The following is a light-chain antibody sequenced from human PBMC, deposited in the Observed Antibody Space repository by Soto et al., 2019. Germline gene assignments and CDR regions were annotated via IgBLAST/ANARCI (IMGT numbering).Light chain of an antibody. CDR3: QQYNNWPRT. J-gene: IGKJ1*01. CDR2: GAS. V-gene: IGKV3-15*01. Sequence: EIVLTQSPGTLSLSPGERATLSCRASQSVRDSHLAWYQQKPGQAPRLLIYGASTRATGIPARFSGSGSGTEFTLTISSGQPADFAVYYCQQYNNWPRTFGQGTQV. CDR1: QSVRDSH.